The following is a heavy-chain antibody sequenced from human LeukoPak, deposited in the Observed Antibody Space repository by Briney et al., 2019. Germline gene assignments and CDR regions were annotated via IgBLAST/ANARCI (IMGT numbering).Heavy chain of an antibody. CDR1: GFTLSSYR. J-gene: IGHJ4*02. CDR2: INGDGSST. V-gene: IGHV3-74*01. D-gene: IGHD6-19*01. CDR3: ARGSTSGWPDYFDY. Sequence: PGGSLRLSCAASGFTLSSYRMHWVRQAPGKGLVWVSRINGDGSSTPYANSVKGRFTISRDNAKNTLYLQMHSLRADDTAVYYCARGSTSGWPDYFDYWGQGSVVTVSS.